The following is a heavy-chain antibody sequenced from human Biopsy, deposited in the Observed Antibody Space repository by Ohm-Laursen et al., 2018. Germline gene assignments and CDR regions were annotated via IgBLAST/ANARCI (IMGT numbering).Heavy chain of an antibody. J-gene: IGHJ4*02. CDR1: GFNFDSYA. D-gene: IGHD3-3*01. CDR3: AKDPDFWRGGEGDF. CDR2: ISGSGAYT. V-gene: IGHV3-23*01. Sequence: GSLRLSCTASGFNFDSYAMTWVRQAPGRGLECVSVISGSGAYTYYADSVKGRFTISRDNSKSRLYLQMTGLRAEDSALYYCAKDPDFWRGGEGDFWGRGTLVTVSS.